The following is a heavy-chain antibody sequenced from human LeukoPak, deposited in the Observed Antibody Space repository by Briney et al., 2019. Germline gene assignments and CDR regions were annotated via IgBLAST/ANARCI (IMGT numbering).Heavy chain of an antibody. CDR3: GRDPNGDYVGAFEF. V-gene: IGHV3-23*01. CDR1: GFMFSRFG. J-gene: IGHJ3*01. CDR2: IHGNGETT. D-gene: IGHD3-16*01. Sequence: GGSLRLSCVGSGFMFSRFGLIWVRRAPGKGLEWVSGIHGNGETTYYGDSVKGRFTISRDNSKSTLYLQMNSLRVEDTAEYFCGRDPNGDYVGAFEFWGQGTKVAVSS.